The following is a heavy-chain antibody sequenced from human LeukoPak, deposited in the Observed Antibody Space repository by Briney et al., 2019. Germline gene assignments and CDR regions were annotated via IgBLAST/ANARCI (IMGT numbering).Heavy chain of an antibody. D-gene: IGHD1-1*01. J-gene: IGHJ4*02. CDR1: GFTFSRFW. V-gene: IGHV3-7*04. CDR3: ARGDDFSGDH. Sequence: HPGGSLRLSCAVSGFTFSRFWMSWVRQAPGRGLEWVANIHPEGNEKYHVESVKGRFTISRDNAKNLLFLQMNGLRVEDTAVYYCARGDDFSGDHWSQGTLVTVSS. CDR2: IHPEGNEK.